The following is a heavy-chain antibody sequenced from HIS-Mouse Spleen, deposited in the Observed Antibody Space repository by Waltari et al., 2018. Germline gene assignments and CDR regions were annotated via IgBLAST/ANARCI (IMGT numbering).Heavy chain of an antibody. J-gene: IGHJ4*02. CDR1: GGSFSGYY. V-gene: IGHV4-34*01. CDR3: ARGKGSSSWYYFDY. D-gene: IGHD6-13*01. Sequence: QVQLQQWGAGLLKPSETLSLTCAVYGGSFSGYYWSWISQPPGKGLEWIGEINHSGSTNYNPSLKRRVTISVDTSKNQFSLKLSSVTAADTAVYYCARGKGSSSWYYFDYWGQGTLVTVSS. CDR2: INHSGST.